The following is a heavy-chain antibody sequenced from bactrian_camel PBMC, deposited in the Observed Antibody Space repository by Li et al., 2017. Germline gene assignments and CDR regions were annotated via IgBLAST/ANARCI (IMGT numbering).Heavy chain of an antibody. CDR1: LPDGYPSERC. D-gene: IGHD2*01. CDR2: INSHDDGP. Sequence: HVQLVESGGGAVQAGDSLRLSCVVSLPDGYPSERCVGWFCRTPGKKREGVAVINSHDDGPRYADSVKGRFTISKDNDKLTLYLQMNSLQPEDTAMYYCAAGPSAGCGSLDPTYFPAWGQGTQVTVS. J-gene: IGHJ6*01. V-gene: IGHV3S68*01. CDR3: AAGPSAGCGSLDPTYFPA.